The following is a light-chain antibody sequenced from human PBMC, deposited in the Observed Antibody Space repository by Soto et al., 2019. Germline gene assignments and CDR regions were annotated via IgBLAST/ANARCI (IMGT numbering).Light chain of an antibody. CDR1: QSIGRY. V-gene: IGKV1-39*01. CDR2: GVS. CDR3: QQSHNTPRT. Sequence: DIQMTQSPSSLSASVGDRVTITCRASQSIGRYLNWYQQKPGKAPKLLIYGVSSLQSGVPSRFSGSGSGTDFTLTITSLQPEDFATYYCQQSHNTPRTFGQGTKVEI. J-gene: IGKJ2*01.